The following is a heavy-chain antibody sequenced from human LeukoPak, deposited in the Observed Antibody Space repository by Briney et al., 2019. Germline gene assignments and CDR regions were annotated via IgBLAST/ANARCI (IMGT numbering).Heavy chain of an antibody. V-gene: IGHV3-23*01. Sequence: PGGSLRLSCAASGFTFSSYAMSWVRQAPGKGLEWVSAISGSGGSTYYADSVKGRFTISRDNSKNTLYLQMNSLRAEDTAVYYCAKDLRLSYSGYSTAQTGWGQGTLVTVSS. CDR3: AKDLRLSYSGYSTAQTG. CDR1: GFTFSSYA. CDR2: ISGSGGST. D-gene: IGHD5-12*01. J-gene: IGHJ4*02.